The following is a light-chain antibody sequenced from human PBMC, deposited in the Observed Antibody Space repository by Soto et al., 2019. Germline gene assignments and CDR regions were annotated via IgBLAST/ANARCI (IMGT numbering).Light chain of an antibody. V-gene: IGLV1-40*01. CDR3: QSYDSSLSGWV. CDR1: SSNIGAGYG. CDR2: TNN. Sequence: QSVLTQPPSVSGAPGQRVTISCTGSSSNIGAGYGVHWYQQLPGTAPKLLIYTNNNRPSGVPDRFSGSKSGTSASLAITGLLAEDDADYDCQSYDSSLSGWVFGGGTKVTGL. J-gene: IGLJ3*02.